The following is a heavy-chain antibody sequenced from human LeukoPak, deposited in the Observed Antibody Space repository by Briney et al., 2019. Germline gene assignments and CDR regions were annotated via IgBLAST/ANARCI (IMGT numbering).Heavy chain of an antibody. CDR2: IYTSGST. J-gene: IGHJ4*02. CDR1: GRSISSYY. CDR3: ARSRGYSYGNFDY. D-gene: IGHD5-18*01. V-gene: IGHV4-4*09. Sequence: SETLSLTCTVSGRSISSYYWSWIRQPPGKGLEWIGYIYTSGSTNYNPSLKSRVTISVDTSKNQFSLKLSSVTAADTAVYYCARSRGYSYGNFDYWGQGTLVAVSS.